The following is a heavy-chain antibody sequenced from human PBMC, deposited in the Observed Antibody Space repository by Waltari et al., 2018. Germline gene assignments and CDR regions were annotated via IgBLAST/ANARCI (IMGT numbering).Heavy chain of an antibody. CDR2: INHSGST. V-gene: IGHV4-34*01. CDR1: GGSFSGSY. Sequence: QVQLQQWGAGLLKPSETLSLTCAVYGGSFSGSYWSWIRPPQGKGLEWIGEINHSGSTNYNPSLKSRVTISVDTSKNQFSLKLSSVTAADTAVYYCARIREDRVRTMIPRTASRYGMDVWGQGTTVTVSS. D-gene: IGHD3-22*01. CDR3: ARIREDRVRTMIPRTASRYGMDV. J-gene: IGHJ6*02.